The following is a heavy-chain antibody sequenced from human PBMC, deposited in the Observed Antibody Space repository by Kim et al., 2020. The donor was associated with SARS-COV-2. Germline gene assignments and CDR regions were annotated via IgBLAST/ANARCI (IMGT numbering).Heavy chain of an antibody. Sequence: ASVKVSCKASGYTFTSYDINWVRQATGQGLEWMGWMNPNSGNTGYAQKFQGRVTMTRNTSISTAYMELSSLRSEDTAVYYCALSYSSSWYYYYYYMDVWGKGTTVTVSS. J-gene: IGHJ6*03. CDR2: MNPNSGNT. CDR1: GYTFTSYD. V-gene: IGHV1-8*01. CDR3: ALSYSSSWYYYYYYMDV. D-gene: IGHD6-13*01.